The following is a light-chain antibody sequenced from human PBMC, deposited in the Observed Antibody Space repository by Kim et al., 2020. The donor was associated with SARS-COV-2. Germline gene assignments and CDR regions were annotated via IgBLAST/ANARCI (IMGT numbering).Light chain of an antibody. CDR2: SAS. CDR3: QQYGSSRYT. J-gene: IGKJ2*01. Sequence: EIVMTQSPGTLSLSPGERATLSCRASQSVTSSYLAWYQQRPGQAPRLLIYSASSRAPGIPDRFSGSGSGTDFSLTISRLEPEDFAMYYCQQYGSSRYTFGQGTSWRS. CDR1: QSVTSSY. V-gene: IGKV3-20*01.